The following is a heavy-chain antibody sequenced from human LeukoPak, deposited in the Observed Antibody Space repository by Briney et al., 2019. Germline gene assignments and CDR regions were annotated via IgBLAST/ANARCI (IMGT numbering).Heavy chain of an antibody. V-gene: IGHV1-69*06. CDR3: ARGDYDILTGYSFNPRWFDP. J-gene: IGHJ5*02. CDR2: IIPIFGTA. CDR1: GGTFSSYA. Sequence: SVKVSCKASGGTFSSYAISWVRQAPGQGLEWMGGIIPIFGTANYTQKFQGRVTITADKSTSTAYMELSSLRSEDTAVYYCARGDYDILTGYSFNPRWFDPWGQGTLVTVSS. D-gene: IGHD3-9*01.